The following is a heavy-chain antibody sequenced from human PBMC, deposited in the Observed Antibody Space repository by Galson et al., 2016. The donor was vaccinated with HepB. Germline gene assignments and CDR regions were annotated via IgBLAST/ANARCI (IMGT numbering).Heavy chain of an antibody. CDR1: GFTFSSYS. CDR2: ISSSSSTI. CDR3: ARDFKLGAPDYMDV. D-gene: IGHD1-26*01. V-gene: IGHV3-48*01. J-gene: IGHJ6*03. Sequence: SLRLSCAASGFTFSSYSMNWVRQAPGKGLEWVSYISSSSSTIYYADSVKGRFTISRDNAKNTVDLQIHSLRSEDAAVYFCARDFKLGAPDYMDVWGKGTTVTV.